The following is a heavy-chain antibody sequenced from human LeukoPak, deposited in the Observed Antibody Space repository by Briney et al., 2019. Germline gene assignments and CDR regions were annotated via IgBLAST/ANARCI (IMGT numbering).Heavy chain of an antibody. Sequence: SETLSLTCAVYGGSFSGYYWSWIRQPPGKGLEWIGEINHSGSTNYNPSLKSRVTISVDTSKNQFSLKLSSVTAADTAVYYCARENPTLTGYYKDYWGPGTLVTVSS. J-gene: IGHJ4*02. CDR1: GGSFSGYY. CDR2: INHSGST. D-gene: IGHD3-9*01. V-gene: IGHV4-34*01. CDR3: ARENPTLTGYYKDY.